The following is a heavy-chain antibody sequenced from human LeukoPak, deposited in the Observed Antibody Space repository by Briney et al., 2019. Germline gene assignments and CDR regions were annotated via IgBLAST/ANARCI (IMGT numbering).Heavy chain of an antibody. Sequence: SQTLSLTCAISGDSVSSNSAAWNWIRQSPSRGLEWLGRTYYRSKWYNDYAVSVKSRITINPDTSKNQFSLQLNSVTPEDTAVYYCARDLSSPNLWFGEATFDYWAREPWSPSPQ. V-gene: IGHV6-1*01. CDR1: GDSVSSNSAA. CDR3: ARDLSSPNLWFGEATFDY. J-gene: IGHJ4*02. CDR2: TYYRSKWYN. D-gene: IGHD3-10*01.